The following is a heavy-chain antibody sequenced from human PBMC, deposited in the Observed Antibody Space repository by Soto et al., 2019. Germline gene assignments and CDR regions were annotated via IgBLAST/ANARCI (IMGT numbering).Heavy chain of an antibody. CDR3: ARTGPDDTRGYSPPAGFDV. J-gene: IGHJ6*02. V-gene: IGHV3-33*08. CDR1: GFTFSHYG. D-gene: IGHD2-15*01. CDR2: VWYDGSNK. Sequence: QVSLVESGGGAVQPGRSLRLSCAASGFTFSHYGIHWVRQAPGKGLEWVAVVWYDGSNKYYSDSVKGRFIISRDDSKNTVALQMNSLTAEDTAVYYCARTGPDDTRGYSPPAGFDVWGQGTSVTVSS.